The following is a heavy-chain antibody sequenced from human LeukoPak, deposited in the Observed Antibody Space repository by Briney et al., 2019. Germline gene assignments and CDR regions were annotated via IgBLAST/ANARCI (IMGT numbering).Heavy chain of an antibody. Sequence: GGSLRLSCAASGFTFSGYWMHWVRQAPGKGLEWVSYISSSSSTIYYADPVKGRFTISRDNAKNSLYLQMNSLRDEDTAVYYCARPTHYYDSSGYLRTTRAFDIWGQGTMVTVSS. V-gene: IGHV3-48*02. CDR1: GFTFSGYW. J-gene: IGHJ3*02. CDR3: ARPTHYYDSSGYLRTTRAFDI. CDR2: ISSSSSTI. D-gene: IGHD3-22*01.